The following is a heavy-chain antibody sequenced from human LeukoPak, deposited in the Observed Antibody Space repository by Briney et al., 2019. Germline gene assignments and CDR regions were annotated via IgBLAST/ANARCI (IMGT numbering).Heavy chain of an antibody. Sequence: SETLSLTCTVSGGSIRSSSYYWGWIRQPPGKGLEWIGSIYYSGSTYYNPSLKSRVTISVDTSKNQFSLKLSSVTAADTAVYYCARTPIYYFDNSGYYNWGQGTLVTVSS. D-gene: IGHD3-22*01. CDR3: ARTPIYYFDNSGYYN. V-gene: IGHV4-39*07. CDR2: IYYSGST. J-gene: IGHJ4*02. CDR1: GGSIRSSSYY.